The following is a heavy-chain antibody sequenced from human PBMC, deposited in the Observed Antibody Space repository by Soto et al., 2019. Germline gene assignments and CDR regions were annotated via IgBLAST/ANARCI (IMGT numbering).Heavy chain of an antibody. CDR1: DGSISIYY. CDR3: AREHDYVWGSYRTYYFDY. V-gene: IGHV4-59*01. J-gene: IGHJ4*02. Sequence: PSETLCVTCTFSDGSISIYYWIWIRQPPGRGLEWIGYIYYSGSTNYNPSLKSRVTISVDTSKNQFSLKLSSVTAADTAVYYCAREHDYVWGSYRTYYFDYWGQGTLVTVSS. CDR2: IYYSGST. D-gene: IGHD3-16*02.